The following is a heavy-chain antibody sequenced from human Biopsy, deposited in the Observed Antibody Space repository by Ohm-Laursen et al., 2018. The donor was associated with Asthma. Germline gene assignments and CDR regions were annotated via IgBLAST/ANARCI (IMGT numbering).Heavy chain of an antibody. Sequence: SLRLSCSAPGFNFHNYGMNWVRRAPGKGLEWVAQILFDGRKINYPDSVKGRFTISRDNSKNIVYLQMNSLRPEDTAVYYCAKDRVAGRSYYFDYWGQGSLVSVSS. D-gene: IGHD6-13*01. CDR2: ILFDGRKI. CDR1: GFNFHNYG. CDR3: AKDRVAGRSYYFDY. J-gene: IGHJ4*02. V-gene: IGHV3-30*18.